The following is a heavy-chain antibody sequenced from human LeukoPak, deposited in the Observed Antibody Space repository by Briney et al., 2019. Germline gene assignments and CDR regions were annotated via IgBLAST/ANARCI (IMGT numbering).Heavy chain of an antibody. D-gene: IGHD3-10*01. Sequence: SETLSLTCTVSGGSISSYYWSWIRQPAGKGLEWIGRIYTSGSTNHNPSLKSRVTMSVDTSKNQFSLKLSSVTAADTAVYYCARDGVRGVLNWIDPWGQGIQVTVSS. CDR3: ARDGVRGVLNWIDP. V-gene: IGHV4-4*07. CDR2: IYTSGST. CDR1: GGSISSYY. J-gene: IGHJ5*02.